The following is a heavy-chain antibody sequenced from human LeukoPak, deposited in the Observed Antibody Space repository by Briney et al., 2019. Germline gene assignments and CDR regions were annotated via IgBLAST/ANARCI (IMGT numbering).Heavy chain of an antibody. CDR2: VSPKTGRT. D-gene: IGHD1-1*01. J-gene: IGHJ5*02. CDR1: GYTFRSHD. V-gene: IGHV1-8*01. CDR3: AREYERNDGWFDL. Sequence: ASVLVSFKASGYTFRSHDINWVRQATGQGLEWMGWVSPKTGRTGYAQKFQVRVYITTNASLSTESMELSSLRSDDTAVYFCAREYERNDGWFDLWGQGTLVTVSS.